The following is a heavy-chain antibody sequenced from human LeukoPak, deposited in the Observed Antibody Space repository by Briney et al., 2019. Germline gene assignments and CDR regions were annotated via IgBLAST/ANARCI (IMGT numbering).Heavy chain of an antibody. D-gene: IGHD2-2*02. CDR3: ARSCSSTSCYSDY. CDR2: INTDGGTT. CDR1: GFTFSSYW. J-gene: IGHJ4*02. V-gene: IGHV3-74*01. Sequence: PGGSLRLSCVASGFTFSSYWMHWVRQAPGKGLVWVSRINTDGGTTTYADSVKGRFTISRDNAKNTLYLQMNSLRAEDTAVYYCARSCSSTSCYSDYWGQGTLVTVSS.